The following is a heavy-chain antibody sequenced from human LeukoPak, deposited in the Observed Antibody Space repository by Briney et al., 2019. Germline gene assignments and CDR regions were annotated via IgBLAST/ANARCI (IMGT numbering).Heavy chain of an antibody. J-gene: IGHJ4*02. CDR1: GFTFSGYA. CDR2: ISGSGGST. V-gene: IGHV3-23*01. D-gene: IGHD5-12*01. CDR3: AKDLLDSGYDFDH. Sequence: GGSLRLSCAASGFTFSGYAMSWVRQAQGKGLEWVSTISGSGGSTYHADSVKGRFTISRDNSKNTLYLQMNTLRADDTAVYYCAKDLLDSGYDFDHWGQGTLVTVSS.